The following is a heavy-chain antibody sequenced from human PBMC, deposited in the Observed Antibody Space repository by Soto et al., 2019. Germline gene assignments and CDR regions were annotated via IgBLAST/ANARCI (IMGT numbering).Heavy chain of an antibody. D-gene: IGHD4-17*01. CDR3: ARLWGYGDYGETGY. CDR2: ISAYNGNT. CDR1: GYTFTNYG. Sequence: QVQLVQSGAEVKKPGASVKVSCKASGYTFTNYGINWVRQAPGQGLEWMGWISAYNGNTNYAQKLQGRVTMTTDTSTSTAYMDLRSLRSGDTAVYYCARLWGYGDYGETGYWGQGTLVTVSS. V-gene: IGHV1-18*01. J-gene: IGHJ4*02.